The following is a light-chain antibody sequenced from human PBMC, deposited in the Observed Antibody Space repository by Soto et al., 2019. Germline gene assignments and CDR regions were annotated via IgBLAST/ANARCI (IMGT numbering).Light chain of an antibody. CDR3: HVWDNSSDHCV. Sequence: SYELTQPPSVSVAPGKTARITCGGNNIGSKSVHWYQQKPGQAPVLVIYYDSDRPSGIPERFSGSNSGNTATLTIGNVEAGDEADYYCHVWDNSSDHCVFGGGTKLTVL. CDR1: NIGSKS. V-gene: IGLV3-21*04. J-gene: IGLJ3*02. CDR2: YDS.